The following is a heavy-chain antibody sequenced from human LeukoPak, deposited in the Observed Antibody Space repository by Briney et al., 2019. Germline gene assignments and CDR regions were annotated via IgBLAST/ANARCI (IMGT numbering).Heavy chain of an antibody. CDR1: GYTFTGYY. V-gene: IGHV1-2*02. J-gene: IGHJ5*01. D-gene: IGHD3-22*01. CDR3: ARDSSGYYYWFDS. CDR2: INPNSGGT. Sequence: ASVTVTCKSSGYTFTGYYMHWVRQAPGQRLEWMGWINPNSGGTNYAQKFQGRVTMTRDTSISTAYIELSRLRSDDTAVYYCARDSSGYYYWFDSWGQGTLVTVSS.